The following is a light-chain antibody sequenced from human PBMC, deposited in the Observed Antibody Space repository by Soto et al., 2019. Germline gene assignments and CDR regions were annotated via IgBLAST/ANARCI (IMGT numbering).Light chain of an antibody. V-gene: IGLV1-44*01. Sequence: QSALTQPPSASGTPGQRVTISCSGSSSNIGSNTVNWYRQLPGTAPKLLIYNNNQRPSGVPDRFSGSKSGTSASLAISGLQSQDEAEYYCASWDDSLRDVVFGGGTKLTVL. CDR1: SSNIGSNT. CDR2: NNN. CDR3: ASWDDSLRDVV. J-gene: IGLJ2*01.